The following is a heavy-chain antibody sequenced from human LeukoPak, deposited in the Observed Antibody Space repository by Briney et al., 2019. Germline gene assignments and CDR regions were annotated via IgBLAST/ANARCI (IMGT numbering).Heavy chain of an antibody. Sequence: PSETLSLTCTVSGGSISSYYWSWIRQPAGKGLEWIGRIHTSEITNYNPSLKSRVTMSTDTSKAQFSLKMSSVTAADTAVYYCAREVGVAGTLVYNWFDPWGQGTLVTVSS. CDR1: GGSISSYY. D-gene: IGHD6-19*01. J-gene: IGHJ5*02. CDR3: AREVGVAGTLVYNWFDP. CDR2: IHTSEIT. V-gene: IGHV4-4*07.